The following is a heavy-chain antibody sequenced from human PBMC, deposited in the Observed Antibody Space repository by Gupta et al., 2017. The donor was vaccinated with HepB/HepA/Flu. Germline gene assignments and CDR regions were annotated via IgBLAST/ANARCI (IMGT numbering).Heavy chain of an antibody. D-gene: IGHD2-2*01. V-gene: IGHV3-21*01. CDR3: ARDGLIWDIVVVPAARFGMDV. CDR2: ISSSSSYI. J-gene: IGHJ6*02. CDR1: GFTFSSYS. Sequence: EVQLVESGGGLVKPGGSLRLSCAASGFTFSSYSMNWVRQAPGKGLEWVSSISSSSSYIYYADSVKGRFTISRDNAKNSLYLQMNSLRAEDTAVYYCARDGLIWDIVVVPAARFGMDVWGQGTTVTVSS.